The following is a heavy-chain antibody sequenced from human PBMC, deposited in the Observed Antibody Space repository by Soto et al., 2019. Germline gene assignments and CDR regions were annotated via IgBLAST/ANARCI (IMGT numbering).Heavy chain of an antibody. CDR3: AKGGGGGRILGATMPDF. V-gene: IGHV3-30*18. J-gene: IGHJ4*02. CDR1: EFTFSNYG. D-gene: IGHD1-26*01. CDR2: ISHDGSET. Sequence: QVHLVESGGDVVQPGRSLRLSCAASEFTFSNYGMHWVRQAPGKGLEGLAFISHDGSETDYADSVRGRFTISRDNSENHRELQMDSLKPEAQARFYGAKGGGGGRILGATMPDFWGQGTLVIVSS.